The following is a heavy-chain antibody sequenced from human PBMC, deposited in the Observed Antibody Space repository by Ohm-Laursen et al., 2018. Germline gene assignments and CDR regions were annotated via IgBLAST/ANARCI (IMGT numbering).Heavy chain of an antibody. CDR3: ARAWNGCMDV. J-gene: IGHJ6*02. CDR1: GGALSKSF. CDR2: IHTSGTI. V-gene: IGHV4-4*07. D-gene: IGHD3-3*01. Sequence: SQTLSLTCSVSGGALSKSFWSWIRQPAGKGLGWIGRIHTSGTINYNPSLKSRVTLSLDTSKNQVSLKLRSVTAADTAMYYCARAWNGCMDVWGQGTTVTVSS.